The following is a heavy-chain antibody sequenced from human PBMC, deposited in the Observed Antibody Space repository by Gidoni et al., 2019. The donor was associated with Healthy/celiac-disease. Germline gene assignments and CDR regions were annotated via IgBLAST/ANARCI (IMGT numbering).Heavy chain of an antibody. CDR3: ARGSSGYYSVDY. V-gene: IGHV4-61*01. CDR1: RGSVSSGSYY. D-gene: IGHD3-22*01. CDR2: IYYSGST. Sequence: QVQLQASGPGLVMPSENLSLTCPVSRGSVSSGSYYWSWSRHPPGKGLEWIWYIYYSGSTNYNPSLKSRVTISVETSKIQFSLKLSSVTAADTAVYYCARGSSGYYSVDYWGQGTLVTVSS. J-gene: IGHJ4*02.